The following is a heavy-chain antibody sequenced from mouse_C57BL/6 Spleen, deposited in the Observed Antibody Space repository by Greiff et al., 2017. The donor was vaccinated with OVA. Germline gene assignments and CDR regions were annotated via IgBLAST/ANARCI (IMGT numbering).Heavy chain of an antibody. CDR3: ARSPFITTVDYYAMDY. CDR1: GFSLTSYG. J-gene: IGHJ4*01. D-gene: IGHD1-1*01. CDR2: IWSDGST. V-gene: IGHV2-6*03. Sequence: QVQLQQSGPGLVAPSQSLSITCTVSGFSLTSYGVHWVRQPPGKGLEWLVVIWSDGSTTYNSALKSRLSISKDNSKSQVFLKMNSLQTDDTAMYYCARSPFITTVDYYAMDYWGQGTSVTVSS.